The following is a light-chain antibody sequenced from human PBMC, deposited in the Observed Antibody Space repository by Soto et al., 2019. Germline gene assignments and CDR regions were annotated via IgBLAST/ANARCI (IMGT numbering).Light chain of an antibody. CDR1: QSVSSSY. Sequence: EMVLTQSPGTLSLSPGERATLSCRASQSVSSSYLAWYQQKPGQAPRLLIYGAFNRATGIPDRFRGSGSGTDFTLTISRLETEDFAVYYCQQYGTSPWTFGQGTKVEIK. CDR3: QQYGTSPWT. CDR2: GAF. V-gene: IGKV3-20*01. J-gene: IGKJ1*01.